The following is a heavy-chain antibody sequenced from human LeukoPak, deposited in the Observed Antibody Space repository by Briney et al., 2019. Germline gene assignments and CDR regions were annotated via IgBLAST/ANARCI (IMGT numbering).Heavy chain of an antibody. J-gene: IGHJ4*02. CDR2: ISGSGGST. D-gene: IGHD3-10*01. V-gene: IGHV3-23*01. CDR1: GFTFSSYA. Sequence: GGSLRLSCAASGFTFSSYAMSWVRQAPGKGLEWVSAISGSGGSTYYADSVKGRFTISRDNSKNTVYLQMNSLRPEDTAVYYCTKELRGSSFFEHWGQGILVTVSS. CDR3: TKELRGSSFFEH.